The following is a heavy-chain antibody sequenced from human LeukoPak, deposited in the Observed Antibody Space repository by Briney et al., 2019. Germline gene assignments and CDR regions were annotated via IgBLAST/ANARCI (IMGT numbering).Heavy chain of an antibody. Sequence: GGSLRLSCTTPKFNFHNYGLTWVRQAPGKELEWVSSISGSGGSTQYAASVQGRFTISRDNSKNTLYLQMNSLRAEDTAVYYCTREDHSNYNYWGQGTLVTVSS. V-gene: IGHV3-23*01. J-gene: IGHJ4*02. CDR1: KFNFHNYG. CDR3: TREDHSNYNY. CDR2: ISGSGGST. D-gene: IGHD4-11*01.